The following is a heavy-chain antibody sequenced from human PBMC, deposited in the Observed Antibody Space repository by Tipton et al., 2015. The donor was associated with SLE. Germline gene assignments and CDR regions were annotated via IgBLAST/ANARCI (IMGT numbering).Heavy chain of an antibody. V-gene: IGHV3-23*01. D-gene: IGHD7-27*01. CDR1: GFTFSSYA. CDR3: AKGALGIRTPGYWYFDL. J-gene: IGHJ2*01. CDR2: ISGSGGST. Sequence: SLRLSCAASGFTFSSYAMSWVRQAPGKGLEWVSAISGSGGSTYYADSVKGRFTISRDNSKNTLYLQMNSLRAEDTAVYYCAKGALGIRTPGYWYFDLWGRGTLVTVSS.